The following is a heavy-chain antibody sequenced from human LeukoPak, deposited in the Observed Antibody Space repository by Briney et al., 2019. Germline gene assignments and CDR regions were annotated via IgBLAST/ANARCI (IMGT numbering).Heavy chain of an antibody. Sequence: GGSLKLSCAALGFTFKNYEMSWVRQAPGKGLEWISYISNSGATIYYADSAKGRFTISRDNAKNSLYLQMNSLRADDTAVYYCARGPYCSGGSCYSGHFGLFDHWGQGALVPVSS. V-gene: IGHV3-48*03. J-gene: IGHJ4*02. CDR2: ISNSGATI. D-gene: IGHD2-15*01. CDR1: GFTFKNYE. CDR3: ARGPYCSGGSCYSGHFGLFDH.